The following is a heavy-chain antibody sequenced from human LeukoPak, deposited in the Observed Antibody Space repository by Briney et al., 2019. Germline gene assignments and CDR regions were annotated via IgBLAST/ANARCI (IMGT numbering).Heavy chain of an antibody. Sequence: GGSLSLSCAASGFIFSNYWMSWLRQAPGKGLEWVANIRQEGIKKNYVDSVDGRFTISRDNAQNSVYLQMTSLRVEDTAVYYCATDTGHGYFESWGQGNLVTVS. J-gene: IGHJ4*02. CDR3: ATDTGHGYFES. CDR1: GFIFSNYW. CDR2: IRQEGIKK. V-gene: IGHV3-7*01. D-gene: IGHD4-17*01.